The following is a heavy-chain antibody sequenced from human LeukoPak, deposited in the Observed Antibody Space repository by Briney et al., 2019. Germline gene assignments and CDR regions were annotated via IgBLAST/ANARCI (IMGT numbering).Heavy chain of an antibody. V-gene: IGHV1-69*04. Sequence: SVKVSCKASGYTFTSYGISWVRQAPGQGLEWMGRIIPILGIANYAQKFQGRVTITADKSTSTAYMELSSLRSEDTAVYYCARGSLTNFDYWGQGTLVTVSS. CDR3: ARGSLTNFDY. CDR1: GYTFTSYG. D-gene: IGHD3-3*01. CDR2: IIPILGIA. J-gene: IGHJ4*02.